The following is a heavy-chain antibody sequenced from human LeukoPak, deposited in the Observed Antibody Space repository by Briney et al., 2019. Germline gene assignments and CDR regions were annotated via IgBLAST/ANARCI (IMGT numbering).Heavy chain of an antibody. J-gene: IGHJ4*02. CDR3: ARVIGGSSGDF. D-gene: IGHD2-15*01. CDR2: INPKDGRT. CDR1: AYTFTFNY. V-gene: IGHV1-2*02. Sequence: ASVTVSFRASAYTFTFNYIHWVRQAPGQGLEWVGWINPKDGRTNYAQRFQDRVTITRDTSISTAYMDLSSLRSDDTAVYYCARVIGGSSGDFWGQGTLVTVSS.